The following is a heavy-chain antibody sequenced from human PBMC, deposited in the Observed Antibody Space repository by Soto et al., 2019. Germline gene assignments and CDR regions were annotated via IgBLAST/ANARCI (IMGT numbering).Heavy chain of an antibody. CDR3: AIWGDLYYDSSGYFVY. CDR2: IIPIFGTA. V-gene: IGHV1-69*01. J-gene: IGHJ4*02. CDR1: GGTFSSYA. Sequence: QVQLVQSGAEVKKPGSSVKVSCKASGGTFSSYAISWVRQAPGQGLEWMGGIIPIFGTAYYAQKFQGRVTITADESTSTAYMELSSLRSEDTAVYYCAIWGDLYYDSSGYFVYWGQGTLVTVSS. D-gene: IGHD3-22*01.